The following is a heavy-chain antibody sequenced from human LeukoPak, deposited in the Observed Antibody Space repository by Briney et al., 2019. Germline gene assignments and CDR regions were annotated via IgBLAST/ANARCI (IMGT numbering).Heavy chain of an antibody. CDR3: ARDGKGPPEYYYGSVSKKNTNWFDP. CDR2: ISAYNGNT. CDR1: GYTFTSYG. Sequence: ASVKVSCKASGYTFTSYGISWVRQAPGQGLEWMGWISAYNGNTNYAQKLQGRVTMTTDTSTSTAYMELRSLRSDDTAVYYCARDGKGPPEYYYGSVSKKNTNWFDPWGQGTLVTVSS. D-gene: IGHD3-10*01. V-gene: IGHV1-18*01. J-gene: IGHJ5*02.